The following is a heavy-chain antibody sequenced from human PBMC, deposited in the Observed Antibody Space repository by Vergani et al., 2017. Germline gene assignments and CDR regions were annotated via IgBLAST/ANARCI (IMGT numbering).Heavy chain of an antibody. V-gene: IGHV4-30-4*08. CDR2: IYYSGST. Sequence: QVQLQESGPGLVKPSQTLSLTCTVSGGSISSGDYYWSWIRQPPGKGLEWIGYIYYSGSTYYNPSLKSRVTISVDTSKNQFSLKLSSVTAADTAVYYCAREPFRYXYGSGSYYHDAFDIWGQGTMVTVSS. J-gene: IGHJ3*02. CDR1: GGSISSGDYY. D-gene: IGHD3-10*01. CDR3: AREPFRYXYGSGSYYHDAFDI.